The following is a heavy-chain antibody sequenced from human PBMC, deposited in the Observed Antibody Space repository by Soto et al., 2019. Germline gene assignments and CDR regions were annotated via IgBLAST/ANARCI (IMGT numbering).Heavy chain of an antibody. CDR1: GFTFSSYA. J-gene: IGHJ4*02. CDR3: ARPTSWSNFDY. D-gene: IGHD3-10*01. CDR2: ISYDGSNK. V-gene: IGHV3-30-3*01. Sequence: RRLSCAASGFTFSSYAMHWVRQAPGKGLEWVAVISYDGSNKYYADSVKGRFTISRDNSKNTLYLQMNSLRAEDTAVYYCARPTSWSNFDYWGQGTLVTVSS.